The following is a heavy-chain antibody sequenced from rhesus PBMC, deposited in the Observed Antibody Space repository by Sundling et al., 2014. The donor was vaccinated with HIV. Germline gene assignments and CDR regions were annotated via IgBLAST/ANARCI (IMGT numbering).Heavy chain of an antibody. CDR1: GDSISNNYYY. Sequence: QVQLQESGPGLVKPSETLSLTCAVSGDSISNNYYYWSWIRQPPGKGLEWIGYISYSGSTSYNPSLKSRVTISRDTSKNQFSLKLSSVTAADTAVYFCARGMFGHSGSERDYWGQGVLVTVSS. CDR2: ISYSGST. CDR3: ARGMFGHSGSERDY. D-gene: IGHD1-44*02. J-gene: IGHJ4*01. V-gene: IGHV4-122*02.